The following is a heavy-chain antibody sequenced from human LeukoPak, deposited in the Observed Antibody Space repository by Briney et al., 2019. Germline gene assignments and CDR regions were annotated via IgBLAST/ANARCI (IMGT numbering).Heavy chain of an antibody. CDR3: AKDRGYSYGYFDY. CDR1: GFTFSSYG. CDR2: ISYDGSNK. Sequence: PGRSLRLSCAASGFTFSSYGMHWVRQAPGKGLEWVAVISYDGSNKYYADSVKGRFTISRDNSKNTLYPQMNSLRAEDTAVYYCAKDRGYSYGYFDYWGQGTLVTVSS. D-gene: IGHD5-18*01. V-gene: IGHV3-30*18. J-gene: IGHJ4*02.